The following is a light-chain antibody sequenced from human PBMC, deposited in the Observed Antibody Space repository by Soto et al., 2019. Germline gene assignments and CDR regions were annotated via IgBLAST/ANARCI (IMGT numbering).Light chain of an antibody. J-gene: IGKJ2*01. CDR2: DAS. CDR1: QSVSSY. V-gene: IGKV3-11*01. Sequence: EIVLTQSPATLSLSPGERATLSCRASQSVSSYLAWYQQKPGQAPRLLIYDASNRATGIPARFSGSGSGTYFTITISSLEPEDFAVYYCQQRSNWPPYTFGQGTKLEIK. CDR3: QQRSNWPPYT.